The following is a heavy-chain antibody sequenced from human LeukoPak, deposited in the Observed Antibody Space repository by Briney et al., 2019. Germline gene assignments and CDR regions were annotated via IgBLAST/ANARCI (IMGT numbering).Heavy chain of an antibody. Sequence: ASVKVSCKASGYTFTGYYMHWVRQAPGQALECMGWITPNSGGTNYAQKFQGRVTMPRDTSISTAYMELSRLRSDDTAVYYCASPPQYSSSWYLLDYWGQGTLVTVSS. J-gene: IGHJ4*02. D-gene: IGHD6-13*01. CDR3: ASPPQYSSSWYLLDY. CDR2: ITPNSGGT. V-gene: IGHV1-2*02. CDR1: GYTFTGYY.